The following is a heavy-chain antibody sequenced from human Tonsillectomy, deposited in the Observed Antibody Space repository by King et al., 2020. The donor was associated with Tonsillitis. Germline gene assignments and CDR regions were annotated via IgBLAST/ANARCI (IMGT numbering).Heavy chain of an antibody. CDR3: TRGYYDFWSGYYTGYFDY. D-gene: IGHD3-3*01. CDR2: IRSKAYGGTT. V-gene: IGHV3-49*04. Sequence: VQLVESGGGLIQPGRSLRLSCTASGFTFGDYAVSWVRQAPGKGLEWVGCIRSKAYGGTTEYAASVEGRFTISRDDAKSIAYLQMSSLKNEDTAVYYCTRGYYDFWSGYYTGYFDYWGQGTLVTVSS. CDR1: GFTFGDYA. J-gene: IGHJ4*02.